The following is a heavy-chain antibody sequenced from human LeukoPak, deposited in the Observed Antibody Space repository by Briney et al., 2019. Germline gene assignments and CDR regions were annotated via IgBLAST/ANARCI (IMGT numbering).Heavy chain of an antibody. D-gene: IGHD3-16*02. CDR1: GGSFSGYY. J-gene: IGHJ4*02. CDR3: ARSPYYDYVWGSYRPYYFDY. V-gene: IGHV4-34*01. CDR2: INHSGST. Sequence: SETLSLTCAVNGGSFSGYYWSWIRQPPGKGLEWIGEINHSGSTNYNPSLKSRVTISIDTSKNQFSLKLSSVTAADTAVYYCARSPYYDYVWGSYRPYYFDYWGQGTLVTVSS.